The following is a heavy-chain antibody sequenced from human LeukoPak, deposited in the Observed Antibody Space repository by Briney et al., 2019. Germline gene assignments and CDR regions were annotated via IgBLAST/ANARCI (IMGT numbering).Heavy chain of an antibody. CDR3: ARVQQLSYYDSSGYFDY. V-gene: IGHV1-18*01. J-gene: IGHJ4*02. Sequence: ASVKVSCKASGYTFTSYGISWVRLAPGQGLEWMGWISAYNGNTNYAQKLQGRVTMTTDTSTSTAYMELRSLRSDDTAVYYCARVQQLSYYDSSGYFDYWGQGTLVTVSS. CDR1: GYTFTSYG. D-gene: IGHD3-22*01. CDR2: ISAYNGNT.